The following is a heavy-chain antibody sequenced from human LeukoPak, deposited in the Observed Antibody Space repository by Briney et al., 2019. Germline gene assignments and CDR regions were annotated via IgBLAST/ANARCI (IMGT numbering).Heavy chain of an antibody. CDR2: ISYDIYSK. CDR1: GFTFTSSS. CDR3: ARDAWSVRSYFDY. Sequence: GGSLRLSCAASGFTFTSSSMHWVRQAPGKGLEWVAVISYDIYSKYYADSVRGRFTISRDNSENTLYLQMNSLRGEDTAVYYCARDAWSVRSYFDYWGQGTLVTVSS. J-gene: IGHJ4*02. V-gene: IGHV3-30*04. D-gene: IGHD2-8*01.